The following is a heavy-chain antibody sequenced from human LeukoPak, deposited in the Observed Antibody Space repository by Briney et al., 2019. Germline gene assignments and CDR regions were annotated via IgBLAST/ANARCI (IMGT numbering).Heavy chain of an antibody. CDR3: VRALGYCSSGSCYYYDY. J-gene: IGHJ4*02. Sequence: KPGESLKISCKGSGYRFSSYWIGWVRQMPGKGLEWMGIIYPGDSETRYSPSFQGQVPISADKSISTAYLQWSRLKASDTAMYYCVRALGYCSSGSCYYYDYWGQGTLVTVSS. CDR2: IYPGDSET. V-gene: IGHV5-51*01. CDR1: GYRFSSYW. D-gene: IGHD2-15*01.